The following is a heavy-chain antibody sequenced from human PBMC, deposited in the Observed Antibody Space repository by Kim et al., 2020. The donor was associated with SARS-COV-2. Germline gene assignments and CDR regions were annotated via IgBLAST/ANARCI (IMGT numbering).Heavy chain of an antibody. V-gene: IGHV1-3*01. D-gene: IGHD4-4*01. CDR2: INAGNGIT. J-gene: IGHJ3*02. CDR3: AREREMATVQTPLYAFDI. Sequence: ASVKVSCKAPGYTFGSYAVHWVRQAPGQGLEWMGWINAGNGITRYSQNFEGRVTITKDTSAITVYMELSSLRSEDTAVYYCAREREMATVQTPLYAFDIWCQGAMVPFSS. CDR1: GYTFGSYA.